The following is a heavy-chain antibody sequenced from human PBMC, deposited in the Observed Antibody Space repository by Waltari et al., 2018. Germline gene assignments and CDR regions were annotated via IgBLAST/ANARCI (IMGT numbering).Heavy chain of an antibody. D-gene: IGHD5-12*01. CDR2: ISYDGSNK. Sequence: QVQLVESRGGVVQPGRSLRLSCAASGFTFSSYGMHWVRQAPGKGLEWVAVISYDGSNKYYADSVKGRFTISRDNSKNTLYLQMNSLRAEDTAVYYCAKDGGSVRDGYNVHWGQGTLVTVSS. J-gene: IGHJ4*02. CDR1: GFTFSSYG. V-gene: IGHV3-30*18. CDR3: AKDGGSVRDGYNVH.